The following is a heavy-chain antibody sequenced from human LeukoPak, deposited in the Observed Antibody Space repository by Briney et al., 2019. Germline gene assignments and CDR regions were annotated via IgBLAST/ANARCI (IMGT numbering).Heavy chain of an antibody. CDR1: GYTFTSYD. V-gene: IGHV1-8*01. J-gene: IGHJ6*03. Sequence: ASVKGSCKASGYTFTSYDINWVRQATGQGLEWMGWMNPNSGNTGYAQKFQGRVTMTRNTSISTAYMELSSLRSEDTAVYYCARAGVLITYYYYYMDVWGKGTTVTVSS. CDR2: MNPNSGNT. D-gene: IGHD3-22*01. CDR3: ARAGVLITYYYYYMDV.